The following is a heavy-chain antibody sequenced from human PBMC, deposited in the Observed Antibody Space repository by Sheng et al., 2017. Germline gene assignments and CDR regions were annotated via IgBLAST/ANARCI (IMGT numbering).Heavy chain of an antibody. CDR1: GFTFDDYA. CDR2: ISWNSGSI. V-gene: IGHV3-9*03. CDR3: AKKVGDAFDI. Sequence: EVQLVESGGGLVQPGRSLRLSCAASGFTFDDYAMHWVRQAPGKGLEWVSGISWNSGSIGYADSVKGRFTISRDNAENSLYLQMNSLRPEDMALYYCAKKVGDAFDIWGQGTMVTVSS. J-gene: IGHJ3*02. D-gene: IGHD1-26*01.